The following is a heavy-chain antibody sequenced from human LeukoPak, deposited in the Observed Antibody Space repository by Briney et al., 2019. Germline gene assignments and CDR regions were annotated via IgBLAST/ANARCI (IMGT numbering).Heavy chain of an antibody. Sequence: PPGRSLRLSCAASGFTFSSYAMHWVRQAPGKGLEWVAVISYDGSDKYYADSVKGLFTISRDSSKNTLYLQMSSLRGEDTAVYYCVRDGGVSGYDLLDYWGQGTLVTVSS. CDR3: VRDGGVSGYDLLDY. J-gene: IGHJ4*02. CDR1: GFTFSSYA. CDR2: ISYDGSDK. D-gene: IGHD5-12*01. V-gene: IGHV3-30*04.